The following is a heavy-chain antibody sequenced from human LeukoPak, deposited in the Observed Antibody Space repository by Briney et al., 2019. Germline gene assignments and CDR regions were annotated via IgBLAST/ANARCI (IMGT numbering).Heavy chain of an antibody. CDR2: INPNSGGT. CDR1: GYTFTGYY. J-gene: IGHJ4*02. CDR3: ARDHDSSGHYYY. D-gene: IGHD3-22*01. Sequence: SVKVSCKASGYTFTGYYMHWVRQAPGQGLEWMGWINPNSGGTNYAQKFQGRVTMTRDTSISTAYMELSRLRSDDTAVYYCARDHDSSGHYYYWGQGTLVTVSS. V-gene: IGHV1-2*02.